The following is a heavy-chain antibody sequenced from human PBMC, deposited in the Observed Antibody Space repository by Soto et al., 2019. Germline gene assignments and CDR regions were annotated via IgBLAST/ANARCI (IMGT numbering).Heavy chain of an antibody. V-gene: IGHV4-30-2*01. J-gene: IGHJ3*02. CDR3: ARGYCGGDCYPFDI. CDR2: IYHSGST. CDR1: GGSISSGGYS. D-gene: IGHD2-21*02. Sequence: SETLSLTCAVSGGSISSGGYSWSWIRQPPGKGLEWIGYIYHSGSTYYNPSLKSRVTISVDRSKNQFSLKLSSVTAADTAVYYCARGYCGGDCYPFDIWGQGTMVTVSS.